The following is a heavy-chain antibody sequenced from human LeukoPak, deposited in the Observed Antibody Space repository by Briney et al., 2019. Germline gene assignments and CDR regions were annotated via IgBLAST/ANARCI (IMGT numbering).Heavy chain of an antibody. Sequence: GESLKISCKGSGYSFTSYWIGWVRQMPGKGLEWMGIIYPGDSDTRYSPSFQGQVTISADKSVSTAYLQWSSLKASDTAMYYCARLYDSGYVEVVGDAFDIWGQGTMVTVSS. CDR2: IYPGDSDT. CDR3: ARLYDSGYVEVVGDAFDI. J-gene: IGHJ3*02. CDR1: GYSFTSYW. V-gene: IGHV5-51*01. D-gene: IGHD5-12*01.